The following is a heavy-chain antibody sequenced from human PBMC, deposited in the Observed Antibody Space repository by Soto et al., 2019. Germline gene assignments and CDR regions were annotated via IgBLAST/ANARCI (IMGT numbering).Heavy chain of an antibody. CDR2: IYHSGST. Sequence: QVQLQESGPGLVKPSGTLSLTCAVSGGSISSSNWWSWVRQPPGKGLEWIGEIYHSGSTNYNPSLKSRVTKAVDQSKNPFSLKLSSVTAADTAVYYCGRVRPSMASGLVRWGQGALVTVSS. CDR1: GGSISSSNW. J-gene: IGHJ4*02. V-gene: IGHV4-4*02. D-gene: IGHD6-19*01. CDR3: GRVRPSMASGLVR.